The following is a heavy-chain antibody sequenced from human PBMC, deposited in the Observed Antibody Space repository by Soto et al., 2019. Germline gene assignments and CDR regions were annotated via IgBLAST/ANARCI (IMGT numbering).Heavy chain of an antibody. D-gene: IGHD3-3*02. CDR3: AQWPVSFLDYYYGMNV. CDR1: GDSITNGGYY. CDR2: IYSNGYT. V-gene: IGHV4-31*03. Sequence: SEILSLTCTVSGDSITNGGYYWSWIRQFPGKGLEWIGYIYSNGYTYYNPSLESRVTISLDTSKNQFSLKLTSVTADDTAVYYCAQWPVSFLDYYYGMNVWGQGTTVTVSS. J-gene: IGHJ6*02.